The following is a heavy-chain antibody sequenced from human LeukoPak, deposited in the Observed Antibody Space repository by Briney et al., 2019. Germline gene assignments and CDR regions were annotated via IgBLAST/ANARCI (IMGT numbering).Heavy chain of an antibody. CDR2: ISYDGSNK. Sequence: GRSLRLSCAASGLTFSSYGMHWVRQAPGKGLEWVAVISYDGSNKYYADSVKGRFTIPRDNSKNTLYLQMNSLRAEDTAVYYCAKGYSSSWYYRYFDYWGQGTLVTVSS. J-gene: IGHJ4*02. V-gene: IGHV3-30*18. CDR1: GLTFSSYG. D-gene: IGHD6-13*01. CDR3: AKGYSSSWYYRYFDY.